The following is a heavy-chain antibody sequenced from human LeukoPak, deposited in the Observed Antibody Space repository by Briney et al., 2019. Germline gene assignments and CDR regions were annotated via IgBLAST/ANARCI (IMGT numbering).Heavy chain of an antibody. D-gene: IGHD2-2*02. J-gene: IGHJ6*03. Sequence: ASVKVSCKASGYTFTGYYMHWVRQAPGKGLEWMGGFDPEDGETIYAQKFQGRVTMTEDTSTDTAYMELSSLRSEDTAVYYCATANGVPAAILHYYYYMDVWGKGTTVTVSS. CDR2: FDPEDGET. CDR1: GYTFTGYY. CDR3: ATANGVPAAILHYYYYMDV. V-gene: IGHV1-24*01.